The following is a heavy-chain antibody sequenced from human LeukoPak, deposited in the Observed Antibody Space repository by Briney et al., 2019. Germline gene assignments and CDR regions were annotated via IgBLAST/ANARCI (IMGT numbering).Heavy chain of an antibody. CDR3: ARAPLSFGVVIHYGMDV. D-gene: IGHD3-3*01. CDR2: IIPIFGTA. V-gene: IGHV1-69*13. J-gene: IGHJ6*02. Sequence: GASVNVSCKASGGTFSSYAISWVRQAPGQGLEWMGGIIPIFGTANYAQKFQGRVTITADESTSTAYMELSSLRSEDTAVYYCARAPLSFGVVIHYGMDVWGQGTTVTVSS. CDR1: GGTFSSYA.